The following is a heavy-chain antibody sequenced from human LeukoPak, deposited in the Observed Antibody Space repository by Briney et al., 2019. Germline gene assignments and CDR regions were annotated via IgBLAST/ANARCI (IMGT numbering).Heavy chain of an antibody. V-gene: IGHV3-30*03. Sequence: GGSLRLSCAASGFSFTYYAIHWVRQAPGEGLEWAAVISYDGSKSYYADSVKGRFTISRDNSKNTLYLQMNSLRAEDTAVYYCARDRSRITVSNYYYYGMDVWGQGTTVTVSS. CDR2: ISYDGSKS. CDR1: GFSFTYYA. CDR3: ARDRSRITVSNYYYYGMDV. J-gene: IGHJ6*02. D-gene: IGHD3-16*01.